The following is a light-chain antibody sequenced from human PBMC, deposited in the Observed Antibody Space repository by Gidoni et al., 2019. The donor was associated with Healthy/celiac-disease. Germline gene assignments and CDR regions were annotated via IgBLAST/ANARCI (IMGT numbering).Light chain of an antibody. J-gene: IGKJ5*01. CDR1: QSVLYRFNNKNY. V-gene: IGKV4-1*01. CDR2: WAA. Sequence: IVMTQSPASLAVSLGERATINCKSSQSVLYRFNNKNYLAWYHQKPGQHPKLLIYWAATRESGVPDRCSGSGSGTDFTLTISSLQAEDVAVYYCQQYYSTLPITFGQGTRLEIK. CDR3: QQYYSTLPIT.